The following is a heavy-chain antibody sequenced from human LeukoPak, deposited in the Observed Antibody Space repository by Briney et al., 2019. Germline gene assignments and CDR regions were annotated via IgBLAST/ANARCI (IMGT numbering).Heavy chain of an antibody. V-gene: IGHV1-8*01. CDR1: GYTFTSYD. CDR3: AGGRGRITMVRGSNNWFDP. Sequence: ASVKVSCKASGYTFTSYDINWVRQATGQGLEWMGWMNPNSGNTGYAQKFQGRVTMTRNTSISTAYMELSSLRSEDTAVYYCAGGRGRITMVRGSNNWFDPWGQGTLVTVSS. D-gene: IGHD3-10*01. CDR2: MNPNSGNT. J-gene: IGHJ5*02.